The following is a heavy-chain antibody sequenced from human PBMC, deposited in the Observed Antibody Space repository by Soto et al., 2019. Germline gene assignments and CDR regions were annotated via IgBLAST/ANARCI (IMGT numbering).Heavy chain of an antibody. CDR1: GYTFTSYD. V-gene: IGHV1-8*01. Sequence: ASVKVSCKASGYTFTSYDINWVRQATGQGLEWMGWMNPNSGNTGYAQKFQGRVTMTRDTSISTAYMELSSLRSEDTAVYYCAREAPPTPYYDFWSGYYFSCGMDXWGQRTTVTVSS. J-gene: IGHJ6*02. CDR3: AREAPPTPYYDFWSGYYFSCGMDX. CDR2: MNPNSGNT. D-gene: IGHD3-3*01.